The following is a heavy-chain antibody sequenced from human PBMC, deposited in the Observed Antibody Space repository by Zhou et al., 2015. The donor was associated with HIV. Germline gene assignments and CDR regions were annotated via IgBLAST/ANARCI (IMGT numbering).Heavy chain of an antibody. CDR1: GFTLSTYA. D-gene: IGHD3-16*01. J-gene: IGHJ6*03. V-gene: IGHV3-30*02. Sequence: QVQLVESGGGVIQPGRSLRVSCAASGFTLSTYAMHWVRQAPGKGLEWVAYIRFDARDKYYGDSVKGRFTISRDNAKNTIYLQMNSLRPEDTALYYCAKAWGGVSAPEYYYYMDVWGKGTTVTVSS. CDR2: IRFDARDK. CDR3: AKAWGGVSAPEYYYYMDV.